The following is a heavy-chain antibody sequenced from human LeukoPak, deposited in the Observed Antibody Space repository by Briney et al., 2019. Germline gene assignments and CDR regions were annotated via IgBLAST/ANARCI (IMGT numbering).Heavy chain of an antibody. Sequence: ASVKVSCKASGYTFTGYYMHWVRQAPGQGLEWMGWINPNSGGTNYAQKFQGRVTMTRDTSISTAYMELSRLRSDDTAVYYCARTRTTGTWWFDPWGQGTLVTVSS. CDR3: ARTRTTGTWWFDP. CDR2: INPNSGGT. J-gene: IGHJ5*02. V-gene: IGHV1-2*02. CDR1: GYTFTGYY. D-gene: IGHD1-1*01.